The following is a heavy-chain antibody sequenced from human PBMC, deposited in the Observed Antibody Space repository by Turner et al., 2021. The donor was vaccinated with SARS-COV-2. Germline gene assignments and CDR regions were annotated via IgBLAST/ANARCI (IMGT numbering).Heavy chain of an antibody. CDR3: AKESGVDYTGTLGY. J-gene: IGHJ4*02. Sequence: EVQLVESGGGLVQPGRSLRLSCAASGFTFDDYAMHWVRQAPGKGLGWVSGISWNSDSISYSDSVKGRFTISRDNAKNSLYLQMNSLRAEDTALYYCAKESGVDYTGTLGYWGQGTLVTVSS. CDR1: GFTFDDYA. CDR2: ISWNSDSI. V-gene: IGHV3-9*01. D-gene: IGHD2-8*02.